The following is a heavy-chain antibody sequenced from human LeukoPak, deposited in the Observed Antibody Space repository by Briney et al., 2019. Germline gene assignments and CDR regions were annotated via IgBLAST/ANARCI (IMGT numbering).Heavy chain of an antibody. D-gene: IGHD3-10*02. V-gene: IGHV3-48*03. CDR1: GFTFSSYE. Sequence: GGSLRLSCAASGFTFSSYEMNWVRQAPGKELQWCSYISSSGSTIYYADSVKGRFTISRDNAKNSLYLQMNSLRAEDTAVYYCAELGITMIGGVWGKGTTVTISS. CDR2: ISSSGSTI. J-gene: IGHJ6*04. CDR3: AELGITMIGGV.